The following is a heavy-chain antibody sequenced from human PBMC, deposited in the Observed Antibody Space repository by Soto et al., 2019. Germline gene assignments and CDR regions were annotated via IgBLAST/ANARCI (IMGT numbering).Heavy chain of an antibody. CDR1: GGSFTKYY. CDR3: ASWLVGAPFDS. V-gene: IGHV4-34*01. D-gene: IGHD1-26*01. CDR2: INHSGRT. Sequence: SETLSLTRAVCGGSFTKYYLSLIRQPPGKGLEWNWEINHSGRTKHNPAPQIRVTISVHPYKTQLSLNLMSVTAPDTAVYSCASWLVGAPFDSWGQGTLVTVSS. J-gene: IGHJ4*02.